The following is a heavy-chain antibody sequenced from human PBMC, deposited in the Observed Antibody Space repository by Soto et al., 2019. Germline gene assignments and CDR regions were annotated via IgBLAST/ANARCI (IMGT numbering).Heavy chain of an antibody. D-gene: IGHD4-17*01. CDR3: ARGRDFGGTYLAS. CDR2: RSYAGSNK. V-gene: IGHV3-30-3*01. CDR1: GFTFRSYA. Sequence: QVQLVESGGGVVQPGRYLRLSCAASGFTFRSYAMHWARQAPGKGREWAATRSYAGSNKYYADSVKGRFTVSRDNFNSTLYLQMNRLIAEYTAVYYCARGRDFGGTYLASWGQGTLVAFSS. J-gene: IGHJ4*02.